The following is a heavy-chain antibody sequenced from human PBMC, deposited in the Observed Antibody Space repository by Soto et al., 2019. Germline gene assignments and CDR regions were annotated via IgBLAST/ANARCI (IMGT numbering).Heavy chain of an antibody. Sequence: SETLSLTCTVSGGSISSGGYYWSWIRQHPGKGLEWIGYIYYSGSTYYNPSLKSRVTISVDTSRNQFSLKLSSVTAADTAVYYCARDALGYCSSTSCYGDYYYGMDVWGQGTTVTVSS. J-gene: IGHJ6*02. D-gene: IGHD2-2*01. CDR1: GGSISSGGYY. V-gene: IGHV4-31*03. CDR2: IYYSGST. CDR3: ARDALGYCSSTSCYGDYYYGMDV.